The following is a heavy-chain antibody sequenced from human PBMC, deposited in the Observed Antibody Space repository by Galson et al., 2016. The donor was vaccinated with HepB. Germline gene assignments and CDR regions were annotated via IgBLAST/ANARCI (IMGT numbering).Heavy chain of an antibody. V-gene: IGHV4-59*01. CDR2: IVNTGST. CDR1: DDSISRDY. J-gene: IGHJ4*02. D-gene: IGHD1-26*01. CDR3: ARESCGTYWSFVY. Sequence: SETLSPTCTVSDDSISRDYWNWIRQPLGKGLEWIGYIVNTGSTTYNPSLGSRVTISVDMSKNQFSLRLTSVTAADTAMYYCARESCGTYWSFVYWGQGTLVTVSS.